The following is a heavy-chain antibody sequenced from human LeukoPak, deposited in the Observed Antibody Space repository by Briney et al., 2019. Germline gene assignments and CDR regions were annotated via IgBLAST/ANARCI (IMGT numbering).Heavy chain of an antibody. CDR3: ARDPLGTGYYYGMDV. CDR1: GFTFSDYY. Sequence: GGSLRLSCAASGFTFSDYYMSWIRQAPGKGLGWVSHISSSGSTIYYADSVKGRFTISRDNAKNSLYLQMNSLRAEDTAVYYCARDPLGTGYYYGMDVWGQGTTVTVSS. V-gene: IGHV3-11*01. CDR2: ISSSGSTI. D-gene: IGHD6-13*01. J-gene: IGHJ6*02.